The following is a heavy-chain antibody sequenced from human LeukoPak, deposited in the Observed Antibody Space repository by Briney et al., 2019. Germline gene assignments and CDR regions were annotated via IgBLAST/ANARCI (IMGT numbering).Heavy chain of an antibody. D-gene: IGHD1-26*01. V-gene: IGHV3-11*01. CDR3: ARVAQYSGSSATYNWFDP. CDR1: GFTFSDYY. Sequence: GGSLRLSCAASGFTFSDYYMSWIRQAPGKGLEWVSYISSSGSTIYYADSVKGRFTISRDNAKNSLYLQMNSLRAEDTAVYYCARVAQYSGSSATYNWFDPWGQGTLVTVSS. J-gene: IGHJ5*02. CDR2: ISSSGSTI.